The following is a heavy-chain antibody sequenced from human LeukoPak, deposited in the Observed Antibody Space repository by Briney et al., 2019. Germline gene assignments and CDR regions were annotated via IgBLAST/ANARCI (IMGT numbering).Heavy chain of an antibody. CDR2: INPNSGGT. J-gene: IGHJ5*02. V-gene: IGHV1-2*02. D-gene: IGHD6-13*01. Sequence: ASVKVSCKASGYTFTGYYMHWVRQAPGQGLEWMGWINPNSGGTNFAQKFQGRVTMTRDTSISTAYMELSRLRSDDTAVYYCARDGPIIGYSSTWYVPFWFDPWGQGTLVTVSS. CDR1: GYTFTGYY. CDR3: ARDGPIIGYSSTWYVPFWFDP.